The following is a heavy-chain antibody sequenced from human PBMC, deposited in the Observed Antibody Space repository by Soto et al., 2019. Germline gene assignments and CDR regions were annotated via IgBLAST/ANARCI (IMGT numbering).Heavy chain of an antibody. CDR1: GDSFNSNYY. D-gene: IGHD1-20*01. Sequence: SETLSLTCAVYGDSFNSNYYWTWSRQPPGKGLEWIGEIYHNGGTNYSPSLKSRVTISEDTSKSQFSLNLNSVTAADTAVYYCARGSWSIRFHHWGQGSLVTVSS. J-gene: IGHJ4*02. CDR2: IYHNGGT. V-gene: IGHV4-34*01. CDR3: ARGSWSIRFHH.